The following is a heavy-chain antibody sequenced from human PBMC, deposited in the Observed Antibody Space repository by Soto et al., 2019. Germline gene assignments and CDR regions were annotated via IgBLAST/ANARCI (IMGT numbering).Heavy chain of an antibody. V-gene: IGHV4-59*01. Sequence: SETLSLTCTVSGGSISSYYWSWIRQPPGKGLEWIGYIYYSGSTNYNPSLKSRVTISVDTSKNQFSLKLSSVTAADTAVYYCARVLAYCGGDCPVAFDIWGQGTMVTVSS. CDR2: IYYSGST. CDR1: GGSISSYY. D-gene: IGHD2-21*02. CDR3: ARVLAYCGGDCPVAFDI. J-gene: IGHJ3*02.